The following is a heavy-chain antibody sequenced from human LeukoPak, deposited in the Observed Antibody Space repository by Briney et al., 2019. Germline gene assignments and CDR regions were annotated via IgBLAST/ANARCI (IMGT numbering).Heavy chain of an antibody. CDR2: ISGSGGST. J-gene: IGHJ3*02. D-gene: IGHD3-22*01. V-gene: IGHV3-23*01. CDR1: GFTFSSYA. CDR3: AKDRSITMIVVVIPDAFDI. Sequence: GGSLRLSCAASGFTFSSYAMSWVRQAPGTGLEWVSAISGSGGSTYYADSVKGRFTISRDNSKNTLYLQMNSLRAEDTAVYYCAKDRSITMIVVVIPDAFDIWGQGTMVTVSS.